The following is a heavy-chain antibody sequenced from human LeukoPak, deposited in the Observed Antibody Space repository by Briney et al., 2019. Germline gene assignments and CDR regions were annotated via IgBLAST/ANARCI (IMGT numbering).Heavy chain of an antibody. V-gene: IGHV3-33*01. CDR3: ARVKGPRWGAQQTLIDY. J-gene: IGHJ4*02. Sequence: GGSLRLSCAASGFTFSSYGMHWVRQAPGKGLEWVAVIWNAGSTKYSAASVKGRFTISRDNSKNTLYLQMNSLRAEDTAVYYCARVKGPRWGAQQTLIDYWGQGTLVTVSS. CDR2: IWNAGSTK. CDR1: GFTFSSYG. D-gene: IGHD3-16*01.